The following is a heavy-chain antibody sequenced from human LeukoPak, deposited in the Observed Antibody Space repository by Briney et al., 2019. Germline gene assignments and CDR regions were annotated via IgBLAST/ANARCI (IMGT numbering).Heavy chain of an antibody. V-gene: IGHV3-48*01. CDR1: GLSFSDYS. J-gene: IGHJ4*02. CDR3: ARAPVTSCRGAYRYPFDY. CDR2: ISSTGNPR. Sequence: GGSLRLSCTASGLSFSDYSMNWVRQAPGKGLEWVSYISSTGNPRHYAESVEGRFTIFRDNAKNSLYLQMNSLRVEDAAVYYCARAPVTSCRGAYRYPFDYWGQGTLVTVSS. D-gene: IGHD2-15*01.